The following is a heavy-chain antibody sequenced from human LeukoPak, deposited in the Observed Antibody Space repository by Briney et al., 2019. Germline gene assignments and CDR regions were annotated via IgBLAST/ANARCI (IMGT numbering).Heavy chain of an antibody. CDR3: ARGPFWSGYYDD. J-gene: IGHJ4*02. V-gene: IGHV3-11*01. D-gene: IGHD3-3*01. Sequence: GGSLRLSCAASGFTFSDYYMSWIRQAPGKGLEWVSYISSSANSIYYADSVKGRFTISRDNARNSLYLQMNSLRAEDTAVYYCARGPFWSGYYDDWGQGTLVTVPS. CDR2: ISSSANSI. CDR1: GFTFSDYY.